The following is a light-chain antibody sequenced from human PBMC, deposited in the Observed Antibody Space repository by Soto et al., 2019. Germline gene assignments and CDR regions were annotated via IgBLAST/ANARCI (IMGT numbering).Light chain of an antibody. Sequence: QAVVTQEPSLTVSPGGTVTLTCASSTGAVISGYYPNWFQQKPGQPPRALIYSTTYKHSWTPARFSGSLLGGKAALTLSGVQPEDEADYYCLLFYGDGVVFGGGTQLTVL. J-gene: IGLJ2*01. CDR3: LLFYGDGVV. V-gene: IGLV7-43*01. CDR1: TGAVISGYY. CDR2: STT.